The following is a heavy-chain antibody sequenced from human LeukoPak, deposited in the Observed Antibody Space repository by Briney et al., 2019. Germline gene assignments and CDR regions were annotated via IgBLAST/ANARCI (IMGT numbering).Heavy chain of an antibody. Sequence: SETLSLTCAVSGGSISSGGYSWSWIRQPPGKGPEWIGYIYYSGSTNYKPSLKSRVTISVDTSKNQFSLKLSSVTAADTAVYYCARGWNYDYWGQGTLVTVSS. CDR3: ARGWNYDY. CDR2: IYYSGST. D-gene: IGHD1-7*01. J-gene: IGHJ4*02. V-gene: IGHV4-61*08. CDR1: GGSISSGGYS.